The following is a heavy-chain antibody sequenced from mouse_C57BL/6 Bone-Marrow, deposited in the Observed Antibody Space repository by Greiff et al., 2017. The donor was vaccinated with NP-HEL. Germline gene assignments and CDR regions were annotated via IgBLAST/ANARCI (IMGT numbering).Heavy chain of an antibody. CDR3: ASPLDAMDY. CDR1: GYTFTSYW. Sequence: VQLQQPGAELVRPGTSVKLSCKASGYTFTSYWMHWVKQRPGQGLEWIGVIDPSDSYTNYNQKFKGKATLTVDTSSSTAYMQLSSLTSEDSAVYYCASPLDAMDYWGQGTSVTVSS. CDR2: IDPSDSYT. V-gene: IGHV1-59*01. J-gene: IGHJ4*01.